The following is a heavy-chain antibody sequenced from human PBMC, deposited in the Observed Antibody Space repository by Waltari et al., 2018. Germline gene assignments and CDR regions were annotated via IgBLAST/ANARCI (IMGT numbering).Heavy chain of an antibody. J-gene: IGHJ6*03. Sequence: QVQLVQSGAEVPKPGASVMISCKASGYTFNRFAVHWVRQAPGQSHEWRVWINPGDGNTKHSQGLQGRVTITRDAPARTAYMGLSGLRAEYMAIYFCARDGREGATPQLNDYYDYRDVWGRGTTVTVSS. CDR1: GYTFNRFA. D-gene: IGHD1-1*01. CDR3: ARDGREGATPQLNDYYDYRDV. CDR2: INPGDGNT. V-gene: IGHV1-3*03.